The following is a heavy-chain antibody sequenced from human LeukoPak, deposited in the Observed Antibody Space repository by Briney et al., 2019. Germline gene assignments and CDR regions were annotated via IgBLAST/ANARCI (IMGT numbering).Heavy chain of an antibody. V-gene: IGHV4-31*03. CDR2: IYYSGST. CDR1: GDSFSSGGYY. Sequence: SETLSLTCTVSGDSFSSGGYYWSWIRQHPGKGLEWIGYIYYSGSTYYNPSLRSRVTISVDTSKNQFSLNLSSVTAADTAVYYCVRGRTSGDFNWSDPWGQGTLVTVSS. J-gene: IGHJ5*02. D-gene: IGHD4-17*01. CDR3: VRGRTSGDFNWSDP.